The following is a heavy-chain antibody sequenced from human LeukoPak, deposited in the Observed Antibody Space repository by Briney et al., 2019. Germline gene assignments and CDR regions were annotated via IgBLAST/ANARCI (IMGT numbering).Heavy chain of an antibody. D-gene: IGHD3-3*01. Sequence: GGSLRLSCAASGFTFNTYWMHWVRQAPGKGLVWVSRINGDGRTTTYADSVNGRFTISRDNAKNTLYLQMNSLRAEDTAVYYCTRGGVDVWGKGTTVTISS. CDR1: GFTFNTYW. CDR3: TRGGVDV. CDR2: INGDGRTT. J-gene: IGHJ6*04. V-gene: IGHV3-74*01.